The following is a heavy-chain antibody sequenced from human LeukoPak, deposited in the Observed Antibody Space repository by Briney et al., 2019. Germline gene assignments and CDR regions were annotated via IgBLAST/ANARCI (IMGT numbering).Heavy chain of an antibody. CDR2: ISGSGDIP. CDR1: GFTFSSYA. J-gene: IGHJ4*02. Sequence: GGSLRLSCAASGFTFSSYAMSWVRQAPGKRLEWVSAISGSGDIPYYADSVRGRFTISRDTSEDTLYLQMNRLRAEDTAIYYCARPHSSITMVRGVLGNWGQGTLVTVSS. V-gene: IGHV3-23*01. D-gene: IGHD3-10*01. CDR3: ARPHSSITMVRGVLGN.